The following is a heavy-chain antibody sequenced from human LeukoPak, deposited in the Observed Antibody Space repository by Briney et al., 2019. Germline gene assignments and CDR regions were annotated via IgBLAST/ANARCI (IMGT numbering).Heavy chain of an antibody. CDR1: GYRFTTYW. D-gene: IGHD3-22*01. CDR3: ARQAAGYYDSSGYFDP. CDR2: IYPGDSDI. Sequence: GESLKISCKGSGYRFTTYWIGWVRQMPGKGLEWMGIIYPGDSDIRYSPSFQGQVTISADKSISTAYLQWSSLKASDTAMYYCARQAAGYYDSSGYFDPWGQGTLVTVSS. J-gene: IGHJ5*02. V-gene: IGHV5-51*01.